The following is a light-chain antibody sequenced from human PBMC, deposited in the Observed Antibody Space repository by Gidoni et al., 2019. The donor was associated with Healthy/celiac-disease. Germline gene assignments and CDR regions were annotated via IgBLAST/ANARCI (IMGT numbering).Light chain of an antibody. CDR3: QQSYSTPGT. V-gene: IGKV1-39*01. J-gene: IGKJ1*01. CDR1: QSISSY. Sequence: DIQRTQSPSSLSASVGDRVTITCRASQSISSYLNWDQQKPGQAPKLLIYAASSLQSGVPARCSGSGSGTDFTLTISSLQPEDFATYYCQQSYSTPGTFGQGPKVEIK. CDR2: AAS.